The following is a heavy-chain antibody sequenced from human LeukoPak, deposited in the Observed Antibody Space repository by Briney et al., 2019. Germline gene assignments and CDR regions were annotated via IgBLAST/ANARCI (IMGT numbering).Heavy chain of an antibody. J-gene: IGHJ6*03. CDR2: ISTSSSYI. V-gene: IGHV3-21*01. CDR3: ARSPGYCSSTSCYAEYYYYYMDV. Sequence: RGSLRLSGAASRFTFSSYVMKWVRQGPGKGREWVSSISTSSSYIYYADSVKGRFTISRDNAKNSLYLQMKGLRAEDTAVYYCARSPGYCSSTSCYAEYYYYYMDVWGKGTTVTASS. CDR1: RFTFSSYV. D-gene: IGHD2-2*01.